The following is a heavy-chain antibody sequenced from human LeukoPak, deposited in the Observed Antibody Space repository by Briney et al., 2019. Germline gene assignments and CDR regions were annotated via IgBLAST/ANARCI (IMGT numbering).Heavy chain of an antibody. CDR3: ARDGSGYNYGYDY. D-gene: IGHD5-18*01. V-gene: IGHV1-69*05. CDR2: IIPIFGTA. Sequence: EASVKVSCKASGGTFSSYAISWVRQAPGQGLEWMGRIIPIFGTANYAQKFQGRVTITTDESTSTAYMELSSLRSEDTAVYYCARDGSGYNYGYDYWGQGTLVTVSS. CDR1: GGTFSSYA. J-gene: IGHJ4*02.